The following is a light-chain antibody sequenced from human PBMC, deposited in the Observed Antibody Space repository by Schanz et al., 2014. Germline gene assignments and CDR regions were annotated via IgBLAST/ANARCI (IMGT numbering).Light chain of an antibody. CDR2: DVT. V-gene: IGLV2-11*01. CDR1: SSDVGRYNY. CDR3: SSYAGTNFWV. Sequence: QSVLTQPRSVSGSPGQSVTISCTGTSSDVGRYNYVSWYQQHPGKPPKLMISDVTKRPSGVPDRFSGSKSGNTASLTVSGVQPEDEADYYCSSYAGTNFWVFGGGTKLTVL. J-gene: IGLJ3*02.